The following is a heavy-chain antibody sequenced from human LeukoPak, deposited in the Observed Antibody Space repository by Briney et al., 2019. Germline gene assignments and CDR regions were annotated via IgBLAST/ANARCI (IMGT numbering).Heavy chain of an antibody. J-gene: IGHJ4*02. CDR1: GYTFTSYA. Sequence: ASVKVSCKASGYTFTSYAMNWVRQAPGQGLEWMGWINTNTGNPTYAQGFTGRFVFSLDTSVSTAYLQISSLKAEDTAVYYCARGGSWYRGGELYYFDYWGQGTLVTVSS. CDR2: INTNTGNP. D-gene: IGHD6-13*01. V-gene: IGHV7-4-1*02. CDR3: ARGGSWYRGGELYYFDY.